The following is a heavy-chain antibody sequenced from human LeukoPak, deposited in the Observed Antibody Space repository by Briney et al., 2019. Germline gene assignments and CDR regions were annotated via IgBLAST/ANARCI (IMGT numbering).Heavy chain of an antibody. J-gene: IGHJ6*03. CDR2: INPNSGGT. V-gene: IGHV1-2*02. Sequence: ASVKVSCKASGYTFTGYYMHWVRQAPGQGLEWMGWINPNSGGTNYAQKFQGRVTMTRDTSISTAYMELSRLRSDDTAVYYCARELLVRGVNSGYYYYYMDVWGKGTTVTVSS. CDR1: GYTFTGYY. CDR3: ARELLVRGVNSGYYYYYMDV. D-gene: IGHD3-10*01.